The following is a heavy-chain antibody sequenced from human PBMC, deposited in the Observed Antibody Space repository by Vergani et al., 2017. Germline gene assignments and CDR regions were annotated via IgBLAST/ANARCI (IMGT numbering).Heavy chain of an antibody. CDR1: GGSISSSNW. CDR3: AGVGASGSYSLDY. Sequence: QVQLQESGPGLVKPSGTLSLTCAVSGGSISSSNWWSWVRQPPGKGLEWIGEISHSGRTNYNPSLKSRVTISVDKSKNQFSLKLSSVTAADTAVYYCAGVGASGSYSLDYWGQGTLVTVSS. CDR2: ISHSGRT. J-gene: IGHJ4*02. V-gene: IGHV4-4*02. D-gene: IGHD3-10*01.